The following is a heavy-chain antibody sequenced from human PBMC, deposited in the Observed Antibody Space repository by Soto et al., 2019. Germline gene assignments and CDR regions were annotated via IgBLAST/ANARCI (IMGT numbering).Heavy chain of an antibody. V-gene: IGHV4-4*07. D-gene: IGHD3-3*01. CDR3: ARGQRFSDWFDP. J-gene: IGHJ5*02. CDR1: RGATNSYY. CDR2: IYSSGST. Sequence: SETLSLTCTVSRGATNSYYWTWIRQPAGKGLEWIGRIYSSGSTKYNPSLQSRVTMSLDTSKNQFSLRLTSVTAADTAVYYCARGQRFSDWFDPWGQGTLVTVS.